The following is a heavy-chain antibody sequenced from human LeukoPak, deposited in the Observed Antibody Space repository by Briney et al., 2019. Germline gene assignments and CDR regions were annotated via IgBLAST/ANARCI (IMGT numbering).Heavy chain of an antibody. CDR2: INPNSGGT. CDR3: ARGAPYGDYVRYYGMDV. Sequence: ASVKVSCKASGYTFTGYYMHWVRQAPGQGLEWMGWINPNSGGTNYAQKFQGWVTMTRDTSISTAYMELSRLRSDDTAVYYCARGAPYGDYVRYYGMDVWGQGTTVTVSS. D-gene: IGHD4-17*01. J-gene: IGHJ6*02. V-gene: IGHV1-2*04. CDR1: GYTFTGYY.